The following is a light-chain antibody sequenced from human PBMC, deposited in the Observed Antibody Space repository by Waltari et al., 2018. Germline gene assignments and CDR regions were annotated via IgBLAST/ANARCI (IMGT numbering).Light chain of an antibody. CDR3: QQYYFTPYT. Sequence: DIQMTQSPSSLSASLGDRVHITCRASQGIRNSLAWYQQKPGKAPKLLLYGASRLESGVPPRFSGSGSGTDYTLTISSLQPDDFATYYCQQYYFTPYTFGQGTKLDIK. J-gene: IGKJ2*01. CDR2: GAS. V-gene: IGKV1-NL1*01. CDR1: QGIRNS.